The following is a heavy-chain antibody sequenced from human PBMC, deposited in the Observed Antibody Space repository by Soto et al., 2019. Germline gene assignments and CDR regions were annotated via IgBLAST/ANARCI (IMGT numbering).Heavy chain of an antibody. CDR2: IIPIFGTA. CDR3: ARDSIVATISPYYYYGMDV. V-gene: IGHV1-69*13. D-gene: IGHD5-12*01. J-gene: IGHJ6*02. Sequence: SVKVSCKASGGTFSSYAISWVRQAPGQGLEWMGGIIPIFGTANYAQKFQGRVTITADESTSTAYMEMSSPSSEDTAVYYCARDSIVATISPYYYYGMDVWGQGTTVTVSS. CDR1: GGTFSSYA.